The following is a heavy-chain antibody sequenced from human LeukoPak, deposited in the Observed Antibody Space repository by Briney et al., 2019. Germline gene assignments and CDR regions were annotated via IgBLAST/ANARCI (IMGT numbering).Heavy chain of an antibody. CDR1: GFTFSSYG. CDR2: IRYDGSNK. Sequence: GGSLRLSCAASGFTFSSYGMHWVRQAPGKGLEWVAFIRYDGSNKYYADSVKGRFTISRDNSKNTLYLQMNNLRAEDTAVYYCAADYDFWSGYVDYWGQGALVTVSS. J-gene: IGHJ4*02. D-gene: IGHD3-3*01. CDR3: AADYDFWSGYVDY. V-gene: IGHV3-30*02.